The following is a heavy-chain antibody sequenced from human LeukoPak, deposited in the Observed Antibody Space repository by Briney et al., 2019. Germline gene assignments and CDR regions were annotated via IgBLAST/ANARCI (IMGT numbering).Heavy chain of an antibody. D-gene: IGHD3-10*01. CDR1: GYTFSGYY. Sequence: ASVKVSCKASGYTFSGYYMHWVRQAPGQGLEWMGWINPNSGGTDYAQKFQGRVTMTRDTSISTAYMELSRLRSDDTAVYYCAFGDRVTMLRGGNIGYFDYWGQGTLVTVSS. J-gene: IGHJ4*02. CDR2: INPNSGGT. CDR3: AFGDRVTMLRGGNIGYFDY. V-gene: IGHV1-2*02.